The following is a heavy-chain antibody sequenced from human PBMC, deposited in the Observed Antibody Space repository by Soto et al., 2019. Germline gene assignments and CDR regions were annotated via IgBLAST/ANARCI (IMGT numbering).Heavy chain of an antibody. CDR1: AGTFSSYA. Sequence: GASVKVSCKASAGTFSSYAISWVRQAPGQGLEWMGGIIPIFGTANYAQKFQGRVTITADKSTSTAYMELSSLRSEDTAVYYCARREGSWVTTTEGAFDIWGQGTMVTVSS. J-gene: IGHJ3*02. CDR2: IIPIFGTA. D-gene: IGHD4-17*01. CDR3: ARREGSWVTTTEGAFDI. V-gene: IGHV1-69*06.